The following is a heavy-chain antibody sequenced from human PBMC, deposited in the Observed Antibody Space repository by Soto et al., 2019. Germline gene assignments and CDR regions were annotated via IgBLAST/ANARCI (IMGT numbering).Heavy chain of an antibody. CDR3: ATWGQWLVREAPTYNWFDP. V-gene: IGHV1-24*01. Sequence: ASVKVSCKVSGYTLTELSMHWVRQAPGKGLEWMGGFDPKDGETIYAQKFQGRVTMTEDTSTDTAYMELSSLRSEDTAVYYCATWGQWLVREAPTYNWFDPWGQGTLVTVSS. J-gene: IGHJ5*02. CDR1: GYTLTELS. CDR2: FDPKDGET. D-gene: IGHD6-19*01.